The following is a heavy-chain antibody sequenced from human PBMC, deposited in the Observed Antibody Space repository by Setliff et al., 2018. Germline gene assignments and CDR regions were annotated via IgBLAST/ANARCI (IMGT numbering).Heavy chain of an antibody. CDR1: GYTFTSYH. Sequence: ASVKVSCKASGYTFTSYHMHWVRQAPGQGLEWMGIVFHTGDNTIYAQMFQGRVTMTRDTSTSTVYMELSSLRSEDTAVYYCAREKPHTYNFDYWGQVTPVTVSS. V-gene: IGHV1-46*01. D-gene: IGHD1-1*01. J-gene: IGHJ4*02. CDR2: VFHTGDNT. CDR3: AREKPHTYNFDY.